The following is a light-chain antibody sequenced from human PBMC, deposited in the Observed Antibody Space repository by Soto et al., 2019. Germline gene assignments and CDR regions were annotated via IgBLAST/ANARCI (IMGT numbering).Light chain of an antibody. Sequence: EIVMTQSPATLSVSPGERATLSCRASQSVSSNLAWYQQKPGQAPRLLIYGASTRATGIPARFSGCGSGAEFTLTISRLPSEDFAVFYCQQYYNWPAGAFGQGAKVEIK. V-gene: IGKV3-15*01. CDR1: QSVSSN. J-gene: IGKJ1*01. CDR3: QQYYNWPAGA. CDR2: GAS.